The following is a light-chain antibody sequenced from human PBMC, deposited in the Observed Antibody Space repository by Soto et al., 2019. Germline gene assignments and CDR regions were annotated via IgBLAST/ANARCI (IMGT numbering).Light chain of an antibody. V-gene: IGKV3-15*01. CDR2: GAS. J-gene: IGKJ1*01. Sequence: VVTQSPAPLSVFPGETATLSCRASQSVSSDLAWYQQRPGQAPRLLIYGASTRATGIPARFRGSGSGTEFRLPISSLQSEDFATYYCQQYNTWHPKMAFGRGTKVEIK. CDR3: QQYNTWHPKMA. CDR1: QSVSSD.